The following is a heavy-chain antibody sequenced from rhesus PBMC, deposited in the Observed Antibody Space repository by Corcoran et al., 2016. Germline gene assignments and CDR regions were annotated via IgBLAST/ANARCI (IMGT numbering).Heavy chain of an antibody. CDR2: KSSTGKTI. CDR3: IRPKTY. CDR1: GFTFRVYD. J-gene: IGHJ4*01. V-gene: IGHV3-136*01. Sequence: DVQLVESGGGLVQPGGYLRLSCTASGFTFRVYDMTLVRRAPGKGLEVVSYKSSTGKTIYYADSVKGRFTISRDNAKNSLFLQMTTLRAEDTAVYYCIRPKTYWGQGVLVTVSS.